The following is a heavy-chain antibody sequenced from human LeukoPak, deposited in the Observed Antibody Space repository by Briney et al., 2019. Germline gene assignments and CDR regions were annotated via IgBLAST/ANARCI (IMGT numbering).Heavy chain of an antibody. J-gene: IGHJ4*02. CDR3: ARVGTGGYCSSTSCPRGAFDY. CDR2: INSDGSST. Sequence: GGSLRLSCAASGFTFSSYWMHWVRQAPGKGLVWVSRINSDGSSTSYADSVKGRFTISRDNAKNTLYLQMNSLRAEDTAVYYCARVGTGGYCSSTSCPRGAFDYWGQGTLVTVPS. V-gene: IGHV3-74*01. CDR1: GFTFSSYW. D-gene: IGHD2-2*01.